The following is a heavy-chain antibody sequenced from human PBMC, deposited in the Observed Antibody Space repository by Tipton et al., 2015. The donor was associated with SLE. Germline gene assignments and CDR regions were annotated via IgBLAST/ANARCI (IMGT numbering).Heavy chain of an antibody. J-gene: IGHJ6*02. CDR2: IYYSGST. Sequence: TLSLTCTVSGGSISSSSYYWGWIRQPPGKGLEWIGSIYYSGSTYYNPSLKSRVTISVDTSKNQFSLKLSSVTAADTAVYYCARHAWDYGAVGWYYYYYGMDVWGQGTTVTVSS. D-gene: IGHD4/OR15-4a*01. CDR3: ARHAWDYGAVGWYYYYYGMDV. CDR1: GGSISSSSYY. V-gene: IGHV4-39*07.